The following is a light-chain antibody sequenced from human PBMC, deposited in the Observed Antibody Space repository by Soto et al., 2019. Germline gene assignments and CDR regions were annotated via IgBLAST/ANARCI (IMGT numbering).Light chain of an antibody. V-gene: IGLV1-40*01. CDR2: GHN. J-gene: IGLJ3*02. CDR1: TSNIGAGYE. CDR3: QSYDNSLSGSGV. Sequence: QSVLTKPPSVSGAPGQRVTISCTGSTSNIGAGYEVHWYQQLPGTAPKLLVSGHNIRPSGVPDRFSGFKSGASASLVITGLQAEDEADYYCQSYDNSLSGSGVFGGGTKLTVL.